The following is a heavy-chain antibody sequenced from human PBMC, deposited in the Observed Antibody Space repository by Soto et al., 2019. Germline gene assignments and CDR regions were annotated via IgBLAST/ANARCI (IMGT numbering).Heavy chain of an antibody. CDR2: ISYDETNE. Sequence: QVQLVESGGGLVQPGGSLRLTCVASGFTFGSHGMHWVRQAPGKGLEWVAVISYDETNEHYVDSVKGRFTISRDNSKSSLYLQMNRLRPEDTAVYKCAKDLRTTISDYGMDVWGQGTTVTVSS. CDR1: GFTFGSHG. CDR3: AKDLRTTISDYGMDV. J-gene: IGHJ6*02. V-gene: IGHV3-30*18.